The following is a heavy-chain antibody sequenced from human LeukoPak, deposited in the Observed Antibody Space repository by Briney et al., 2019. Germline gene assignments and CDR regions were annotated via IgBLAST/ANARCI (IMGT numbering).Heavy chain of an antibody. J-gene: IGHJ4*02. CDR3: ARNRGGAPYNFDY. CDR2: IYYSGNT. D-gene: IGHD3-10*01. CDR1: GDSISNYY. V-gene: IGHV4-59*01. Sequence: SETLSLTCTVSGDSISNYYWSWIRQPPGKGLEWIGYIYYSGNTNYNPSLKRRVTISVDTSKNQFSLKLNSVTATDTAVYYCARNRGGAPYNFDYWGQGTLVTVSS.